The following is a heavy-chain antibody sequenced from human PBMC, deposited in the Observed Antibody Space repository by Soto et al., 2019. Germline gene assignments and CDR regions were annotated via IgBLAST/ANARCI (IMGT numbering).Heavy chain of an antibody. V-gene: IGHV4-4*02. CDR2: IYHSGST. CDR3: ATSQEVVPAAQAYAFDI. CDR1: GVSISSSNW. J-gene: IGHJ3*02. Sequence: QVQLQESGPGLVKPSGTRSLTCAVSGVSISSSNWWSWVRQPPGKGLEWIGEIYHSGSTNYNPSLQSRVTISVDKSKNQVSLKLSSVTAADTAVYYCATSQEVVPAAQAYAFDIWGQGTMVTVSS. D-gene: IGHD2-2*01.